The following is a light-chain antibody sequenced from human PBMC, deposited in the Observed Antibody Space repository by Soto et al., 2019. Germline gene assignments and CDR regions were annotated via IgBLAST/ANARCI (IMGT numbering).Light chain of an antibody. J-gene: IGKJ1*01. CDR2: GAS. Sequence: EIVMTQSPATLSVSPGERATLSCRASQSVSSNLAWYQQKPGQPPRLLIYGASTRATGIPARFSGSGSGTEFTLTISSLQSEEFAVYYCQEYNTWHRRFGQGTKVEIK. CDR3: QEYNTWHRR. CDR1: QSVSSN. V-gene: IGKV3-15*01.